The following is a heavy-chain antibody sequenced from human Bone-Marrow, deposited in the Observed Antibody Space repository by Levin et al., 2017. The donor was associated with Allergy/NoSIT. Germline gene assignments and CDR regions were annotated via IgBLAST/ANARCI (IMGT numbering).Heavy chain of an antibody. CDR3: ARNLGYCSSSSCPGMDV. D-gene: IGHD2-2*03. CDR1: GDTFVGFY. CDR2: IDPNSGDA. J-gene: IGHJ6*02. Sequence: PAASVKVSCKTSGDTFVGFYINWLRQAPGQGLEWLGKIDPNSGDAYYAHKFQGRVTMTRDTSVGTAYMELSGLRSDDTAVIYCARNLGYCSSSSCPGMDVWGQGTTVTVSS. V-gene: IGHV1-2*02.